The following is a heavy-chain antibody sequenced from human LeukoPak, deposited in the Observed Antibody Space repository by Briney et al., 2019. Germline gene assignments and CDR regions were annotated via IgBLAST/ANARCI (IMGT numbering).Heavy chain of an antibody. J-gene: IGHJ4*02. CDR2: IKPDGSDK. Sequence: GGSLRLSFAASGXTFSIYCVHWVRQAPGKGLQWVANIKPDGSDKYYADSVRGRFTISRDNAKNSLYLEMNSLTADDTAVYYCARDRGWRQFDYWGQGTLVTVSS. CDR1: GXTFSIYC. CDR3: ARDRGWRQFDY. V-gene: IGHV3-7*04. D-gene: IGHD5-24*01.